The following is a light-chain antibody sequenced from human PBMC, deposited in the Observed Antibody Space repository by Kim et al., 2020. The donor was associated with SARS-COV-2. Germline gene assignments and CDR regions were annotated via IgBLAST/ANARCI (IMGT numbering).Light chain of an antibody. CDR3: HQYNNWPYT. J-gene: IGKJ2*01. Sequence: EIVMTQSPATLSVSPGERATLSCRASQSFSSSLAWYQQKPGQAPRLLIYGASTRATGTPARFSGSGSGTDFTLTISSLQSEDFAVYYCHQYNNWPYTFGQGTKLEIK. V-gene: IGKV3-15*01. CDR2: GAS. CDR1: QSFSSS.